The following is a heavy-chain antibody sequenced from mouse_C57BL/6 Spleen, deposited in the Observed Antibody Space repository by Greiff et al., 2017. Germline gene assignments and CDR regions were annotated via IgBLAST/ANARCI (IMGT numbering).Heavy chain of an antibody. CDR2: IYPSASET. V-gene: IGHV1-61*01. D-gene: IGHD1-1*01. CDR1: GYTFTSYW. CDR3: ARHGSSYWYFDV. J-gene: IGHJ1*03. Sequence: QVQLQQPGAELVRPGSSVKLSCKASGYTFTSYWMDWVKQRPGQGLEWIGNIYPSASETHYNQKFKDKATLTVDKSSSTAYMQRSSLTSEDSAVYYCARHGSSYWYFDVWGTGTTVTVSS.